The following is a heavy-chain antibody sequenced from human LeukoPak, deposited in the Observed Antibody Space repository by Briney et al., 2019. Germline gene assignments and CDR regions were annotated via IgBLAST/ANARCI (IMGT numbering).Heavy chain of an antibody. V-gene: IGHV3-33*01. CDR2: IWFDGSTK. CDR3: ARAFGDNVSSAPLIDY. D-gene: IGHD2-21*02. J-gene: IGHJ4*02. CDR1: GFIFSNYG. Sequence: PGGSLRLSCAASGFIFSNYGMHWVRQAPGEGLKWVAVIWFDGSTKYNPDTVKGRFTISRDNSKNTLYLQMNSLRAEDAAVYYCARAFGDNVSSAPLIDYWGQGSLVTVSS.